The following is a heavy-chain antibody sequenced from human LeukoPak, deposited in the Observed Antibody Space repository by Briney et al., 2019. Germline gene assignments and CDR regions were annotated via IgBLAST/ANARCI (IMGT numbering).Heavy chain of an antibody. Sequence: SGTLSLTCTVSGGSISSYYWTWIRQPPGKGLEWIGYIYYSGSTNYNPSLMSRVTISIDTSKNQFSLKLNSVTAADTAVYYCARDPSYSHGYFDYWGQGTLVTVSS. D-gene: IGHD5-18*01. V-gene: IGHV4-59*01. J-gene: IGHJ4*02. CDR3: ARDPSYSHGYFDY. CDR2: IYYSGST. CDR1: GGSISSYY.